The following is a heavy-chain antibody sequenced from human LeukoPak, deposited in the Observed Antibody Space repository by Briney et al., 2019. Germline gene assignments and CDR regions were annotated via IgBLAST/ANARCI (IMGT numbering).Heavy chain of an antibody. D-gene: IGHD3-10*01. V-gene: IGHV1-46*01. CDR3: ARDPLPVPKLLWFGTDY. J-gene: IGHJ4*02. CDR2: INPSAGST. Sequence: GASVKVSCKASGYTFTGYYMHWVRQAPGQGLEWMGIINPSAGSTSYAQKFQGRVTMTRDTSTSTVYMELSSLRSEDTAVYYCARDPLPVPKLLWFGTDYWGQGTLVTVSS. CDR1: GYTFTGYY.